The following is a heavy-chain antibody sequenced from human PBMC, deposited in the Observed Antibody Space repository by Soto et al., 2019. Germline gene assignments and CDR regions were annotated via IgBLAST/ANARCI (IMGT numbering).Heavy chain of an antibody. V-gene: IGHV5-51*01. CDR1: GYSFSNNW. CDR2: MHPGDSDT. D-gene: IGHD6-13*01. Sequence: GESLKISCKGSGYSFSNNWAGWVRQMPGKGLEWMGIMHPGDSDTRYSPSFQGQVTISADKSINTAYLQWSSLKPSDSAMYYCARHNGYSSTWFGGWFDTWGQGTLVTVSS. CDR3: ARHNGYSSTWFGGWFDT. J-gene: IGHJ5*02.